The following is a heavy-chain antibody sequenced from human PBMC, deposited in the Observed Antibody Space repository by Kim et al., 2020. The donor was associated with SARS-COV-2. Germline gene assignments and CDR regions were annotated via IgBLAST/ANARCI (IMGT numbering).Heavy chain of an antibody. CDR1: GLTFSNAW. Sequence: GGSLRLSCAASGLTFSNAWMSWVRQAPGKGLEWVGRIKRKTDGGTTDYAAPVKGRFTISRDDSKNTLYLQMNSLKTDDTAVYYCTSRGSSGWSNWGQGTLVTVSS. CDR3: TSRGSSGWSN. V-gene: IGHV3-15*01. D-gene: IGHD6-19*01. J-gene: IGHJ4*02. CDR2: IKRKTDGGTT.